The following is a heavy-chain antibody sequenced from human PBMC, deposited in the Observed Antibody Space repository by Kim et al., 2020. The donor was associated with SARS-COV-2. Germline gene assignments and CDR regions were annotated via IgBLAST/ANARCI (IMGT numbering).Heavy chain of an antibody. Sequence: NPSLKSRVTISVDTSKNQFALKLSSVTAADTAVYYCAREYYDILTGYFHYWGQGTLVTVSS. CDR3: AREYYDILTGYFHY. D-gene: IGHD3-9*01. J-gene: IGHJ4*02. V-gene: IGHV4-39*06.